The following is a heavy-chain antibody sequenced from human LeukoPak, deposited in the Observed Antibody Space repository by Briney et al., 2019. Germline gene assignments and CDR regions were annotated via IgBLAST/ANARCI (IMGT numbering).Heavy chain of an antibody. J-gene: IGHJ4*02. CDR2: IIPIFATA. CDR3: ARVSGRIAARNFDY. V-gene: IGHV1-69*13. CDR1: GGTFSSYA. D-gene: IGHD6-6*01. Sequence: SVKVSCKASGGTFSSYAISWVRQAPGQGLEWMGGIIPIFATANYAQKFQGRVTITSDESTSTAYMELSSLRSEDTAVYYCARVSGRIAARNFDYWGQGTLVTVSS.